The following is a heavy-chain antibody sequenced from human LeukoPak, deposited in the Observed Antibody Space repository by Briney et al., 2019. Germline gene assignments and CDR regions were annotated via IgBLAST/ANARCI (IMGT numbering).Heavy chain of an antibody. CDR2: INPNSGGT. J-gene: IGHJ4*02. D-gene: IGHD3-10*01. Sequence: VASVKVSCKVSGYTLTELSMHWVRQAPGKGLEWMGWINPNSGGTNYAQKFQGRVTMTRDTSINTAYMELSRLRSDDTAVYYCAREEGEWFGELFLPFKYWGQGTLVTVSS. V-gene: IGHV1-2*02. CDR1: GYTLTELS. CDR3: AREEGEWFGELFLPFKY.